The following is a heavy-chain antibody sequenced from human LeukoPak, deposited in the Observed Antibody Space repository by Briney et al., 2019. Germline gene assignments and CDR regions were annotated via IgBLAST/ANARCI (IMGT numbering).Heavy chain of an antibody. Sequence: PSETLSLTCTVSGGSISSSSYYWGWIRQPPGKGLEWIGSIYYSGSTYYNPSLKSRVTISVDTSKNQFSLKLSSVTAADTAVYYCARAGGYYYDSSGLFDYWGQGTLVTVSS. V-gene: IGHV4-39*07. CDR3: ARAGGYYYDSSGLFDY. D-gene: IGHD3-22*01. J-gene: IGHJ4*02. CDR2: IYYSGST. CDR1: GGSISSSSYY.